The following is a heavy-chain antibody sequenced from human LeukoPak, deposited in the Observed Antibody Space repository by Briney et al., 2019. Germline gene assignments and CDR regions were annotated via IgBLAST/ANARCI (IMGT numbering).Heavy chain of an antibody. CDR1: GFTFTNYF. J-gene: IGHJ4*01. V-gene: IGHV3-23*01. D-gene: IGHD2-15*01. CDR3: ATYCSGARCYSGLQN. Sequence: GGSLRLPCAASGFTFTNYFMSWVRQAPGKGLEWVSTISAGRGDTYYADSVKGRFTVSRDNSKDTLFVQMNSLRAGDTALYYCATYCSGARCYSGLQNWGHGTLVTVSP. CDR2: ISAGRGDT.